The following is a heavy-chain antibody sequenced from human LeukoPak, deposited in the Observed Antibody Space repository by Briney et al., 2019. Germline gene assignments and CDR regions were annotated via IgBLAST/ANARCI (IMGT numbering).Heavy chain of an antibody. CDR3: ARLVGSGSQLLPDY. Sequence: ASVKVSFKASGYTFTSYGISWVRQAPGQGLEWMGWISAYNGNTNYAQKLQGRVTMTTDTSTSTAYMELRSLRSDDTAVYYCARLVGSGSQLLPDYWGQGTLVTVSS. J-gene: IGHJ4*02. CDR1: GYTFTSYG. CDR2: ISAYNGNT. D-gene: IGHD2-15*01. V-gene: IGHV1-18*04.